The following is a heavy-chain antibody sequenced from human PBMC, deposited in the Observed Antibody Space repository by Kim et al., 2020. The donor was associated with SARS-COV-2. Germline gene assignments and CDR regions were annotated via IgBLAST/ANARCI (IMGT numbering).Heavy chain of an antibody. J-gene: IGHJ5*02. D-gene: IGHD3-3*01. CDR1: GYTFTSYD. Sequence: ASVKVSCKASGYTFTSYDINWVRQATGQGLEWMGWMNPNSGNTGYAQKFQGRVTMTRNTSISTAYMELSSLRSEDTAVYYCARQYYDFWSGYIWFDPWGQGTLVTVSS. V-gene: IGHV1-8*01. CDR2: MNPNSGNT. CDR3: ARQYYDFWSGYIWFDP.